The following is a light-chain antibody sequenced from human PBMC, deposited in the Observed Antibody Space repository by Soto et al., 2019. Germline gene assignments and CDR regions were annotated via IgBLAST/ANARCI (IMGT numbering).Light chain of an antibody. V-gene: IGLV2-11*01. CDR2: DVT. Sequence: QSVLTQPRSVSGSPGQSVTISCTGTSSDVGGYNYVSWYQHHPGKAPKLMIYDVTNRPSGVPDRFSGSKSGNTASLTISGLQAEDESDYYCSSYAGSNTWVFGGGTKVTVL. CDR1: SSDVGGYNY. CDR3: SSYAGSNTWV. J-gene: IGLJ3*02.